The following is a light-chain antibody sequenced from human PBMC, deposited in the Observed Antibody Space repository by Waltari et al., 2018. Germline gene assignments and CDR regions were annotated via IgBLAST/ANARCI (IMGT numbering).Light chain of an antibody. V-gene: IGLV1-40*01. J-gene: IGLJ3*02. CDR1: GSNIGAGSA. CDR2: GSS. Sequence: QSVLTQPPSVSGAPGQRVTISCPGSGSNIGAGSAVHWYQQLPRAAPKLLIYGSSTRPLGVPDRFFGSTSGTSASLAITGLQAEDEADYYCQSYDTSLSVVFGGGTKLTVL. CDR3: QSYDTSLSVV.